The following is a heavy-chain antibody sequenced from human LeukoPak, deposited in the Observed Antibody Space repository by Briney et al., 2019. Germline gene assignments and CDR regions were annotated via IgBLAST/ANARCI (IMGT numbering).Heavy chain of an antibody. D-gene: IGHD1-7*01. Sequence: HAGGSLRLSCAASGFTFSSSAMNWVRQAPGKGLERVSAISGSGGSTYYADSVKGRFTISRDNSKTTLYLHMNSLRVEDTAVYYCAKAVTGNYIKGFDYWGQGTLVTVSS. J-gene: IGHJ4*02. V-gene: IGHV3-23*01. CDR3: AKAVTGNYIKGFDY. CDR1: GFTFSSSA. CDR2: ISGSGGST.